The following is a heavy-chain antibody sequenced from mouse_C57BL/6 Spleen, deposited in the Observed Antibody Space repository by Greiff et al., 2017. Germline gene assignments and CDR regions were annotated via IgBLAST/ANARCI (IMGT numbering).Heavy chain of an antibody. Sequence: EVQLQESGGGLVKPGGSLKPSCAGSGFTFSSYTMSWVRQTPEKRLEWVATISGGGGNTYYPDSVKGRFTISRDNAKNTLYLQMSSLRSEDTALYYCARHEDYYGSSYAWFAYWGQGTLVTVSA. CDR3: ARHEDYYGSSYAWFAY. J-gene: IGHJ3*01. D-gene: IGHD1-1*01. CDR2: ISGGGGNT. V-gene: IGHV5-9*01. CDR1: GFTFSSYT.